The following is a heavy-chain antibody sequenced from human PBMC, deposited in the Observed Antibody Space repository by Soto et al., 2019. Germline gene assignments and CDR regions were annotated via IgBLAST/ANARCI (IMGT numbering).Heavy chain of an antibody. CDR3: AKGILSATIGPYAMDV. D-gene: IGHD3-16*01. Sequence: QVQLVESGGGVVQPGASLRLSCEASGFAFSSYAMHWVRQAPGKGLEWVGVISYDGNYIYYADSVKGRFTISRDNSKNTLYVQVNSLGPEDTAVYYCAKGILSATIGPYAMDVWGQGTTVTVSS. CDR2: ISYDGNYI. J-gene: IGHJ6*02. V-gene: IGHV3-30*18. CDR1: GFAFSSYA.